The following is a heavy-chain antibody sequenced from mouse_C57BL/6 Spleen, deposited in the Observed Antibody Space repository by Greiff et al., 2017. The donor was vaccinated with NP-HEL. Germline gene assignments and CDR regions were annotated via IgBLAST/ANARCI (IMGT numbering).Heavy chain of an antibody. CDR3: ARSGGGLLWVFGV. V-gene: IGHV1-82*01. Sequence: VQLQQSGPELVKPGASVKISCKASGYAFSSSWMNWVKQRPGKGLEWIGRIYPGDGDTNYNGKFKGKATLTADKSSSTAYMQLSSLTSEESAVYFLARSGGGLLWVFGVRGTGATGTVS. CDR2: IYPGDGDT. J-gene: IGHJ1*03. D-gene: IGHD2-3*01. CDR1: GYAFSSSW.